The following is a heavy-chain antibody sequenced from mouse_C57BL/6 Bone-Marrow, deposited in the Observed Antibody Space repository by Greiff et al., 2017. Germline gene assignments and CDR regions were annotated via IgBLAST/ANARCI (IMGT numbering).Heavy chain of an antibody. CDR2: ISGGGGNT. V-gene: IGHV5-9*01. Sequence: EVKLVESGGGLVKPGGSLKLSCAASGFTFSSYTMSWVRQTPEKRLQWVAAISGGGGNTYYPDSVKGRFTISRDNDKNILYLQRSSLRSEDTALYYCSRQVTTVLATKYFDVGGTGATVTVSS. D-gene: IGHD1-1*01. CDR1: GFTFSSYT. J-gene: IGHJ1*03. CDR3: SRQVTTVLATKYFDV.